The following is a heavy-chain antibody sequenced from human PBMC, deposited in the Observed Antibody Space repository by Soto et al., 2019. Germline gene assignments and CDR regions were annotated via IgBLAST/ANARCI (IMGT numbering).Heavy chain of an antibody. V-gene: IGHV5-10-1*01. Sequence: PGESLKISCKGSGYSFTSYSISWVRQMPGKGLEWMGRIDPSDSYTNYSPSFQGHVTISADKSISTAYLQWSSLKASDTAMYYCARSKHSWLECWGQGPLVTASS. CDR1: GYSFTSYS. J-gene: IGHJ5*01. CDR3: ARSKHSWLEC. CDR2: IDPSDSYT.